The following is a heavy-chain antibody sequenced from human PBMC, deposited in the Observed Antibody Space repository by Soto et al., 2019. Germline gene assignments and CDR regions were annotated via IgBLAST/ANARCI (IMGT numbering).Heavy chain of an antibody. V-gene: IGHV3-23*01. CDR1: GFTFSSFA. Sequence: GGSLRLSCAASGFTFSSFAMNWVRQAPGKGLECVSTINTSGGSSHYADSVKGRFTISRDNSKNTLYLQMNSLRAEDTAVYYCAKDRVPAAMSWFDPWGQGTLVTVSS. D-gene: IGHD2-2*01. CDR2: INTSGGSS. CDR3: AKDRVPAAMSWFDP. J-gene: IGHJ5*02.